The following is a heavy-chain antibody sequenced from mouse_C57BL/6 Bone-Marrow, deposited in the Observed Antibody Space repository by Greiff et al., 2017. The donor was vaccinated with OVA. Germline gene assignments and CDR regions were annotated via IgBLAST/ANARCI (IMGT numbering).Heavy chain of an antibody. Sequence: VQLQQSGPELVKPGASVKISCKASGYAFSSSWMNWVKQRPGKGLEWIGRIYPGDGDTNYNGKFKGKATLTADKSSSTAYMQLSSLTSEDSAVYFCARNYYYGSSYGYWGQGTTLTVSS. J-gene: IGHJ2*01. D-gene: IGHD1-1*01. V-gene: IGHV1-82*01. CDR1: GYAFSSSW. CDR3: ARNYYYGSSYGY. CDR2: IYPGDGDT.